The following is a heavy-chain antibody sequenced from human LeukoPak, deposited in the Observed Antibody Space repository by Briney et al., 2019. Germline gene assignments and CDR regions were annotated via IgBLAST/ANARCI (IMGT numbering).Heavy chain of an antibody. CDR1: GGSISSYY. D-gene: IGHD5-18*01. Sequence: SETLSLTCTVSGGSISSYYWSWIRQPAGKGLEWFGRIYTSGSTNYNPSLKSRVTMSVDTSKNQFSLKLSSVTAADTAVYYCASGRAHTAMVYFDYWGQGTLVTVSS. J-gene: IGHJ4*02. V-gene: IGHV4-4*07. CDR3: ASGRAHTAMVYFDY. CDR2: IYTSGST.